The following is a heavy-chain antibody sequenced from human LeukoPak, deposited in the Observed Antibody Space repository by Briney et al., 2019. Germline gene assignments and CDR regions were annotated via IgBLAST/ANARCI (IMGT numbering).Heavy chain of an antibody. CDR3: ARPQTSSSSTASLGY. D-gene: IGHD6-6*01. V-gene: IGHV3-48*03. J-gene: IGHJ4*02. Sequence: GGSLRLSCAASGFTFGTYAMNWVRQAPGKGLEWISYIGSSGYTIYYSDSVKGRFTISRDNAKNSLYLQMDSLRAEDTAIYYCARPQTSSSSTASLGYWGQGTLVTVSS. CDR2: IGSSGYTI. CDR1: GFTFGTYA.